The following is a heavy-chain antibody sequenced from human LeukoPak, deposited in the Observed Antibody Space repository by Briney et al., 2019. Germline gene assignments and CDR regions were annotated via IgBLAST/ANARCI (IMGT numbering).Heavy chain of an antibody. J-gene: IGHJ6*02. CDR3: ATLEYYDEYYGMDV. CDR2: VSAYNGAT. CDR1: GYTFTGYA. Sequence: GASVKVSCRASGYTFTGYAISWVRQAPGQGLEWMGWVSAYNGATNYAQNFQDRVTMTTDTPTTTAYMELSSLRSEDTAVYYCATLEYYDEYYGMDVWGQGTTVTVSS. V-gene: IGHV1-18*01. D-gene: IGHD3-22*01.